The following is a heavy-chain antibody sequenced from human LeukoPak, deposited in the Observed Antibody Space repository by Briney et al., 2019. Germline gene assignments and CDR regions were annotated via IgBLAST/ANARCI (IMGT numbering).Heavy chain of an antibody. CDR1: GYTFTGYY. CDR2: INPNSGGT. Sequence: ASVKVSCKASGYTFTGYYMHWVRQAPGQGLEWMGWINPNSGGTNYAQKFQGRVTMTRDTSISTAYMELSRLRSDDTAVYYCARDRDYDYVWGSYHAFDIWGQGTMVTVSS. V-gene: IGHV1-2*02. J-gene: IGHJ3*02. D-gene: IGHD3-16*02. CDR3: ARDRDYDYVWGSYHAFDI.